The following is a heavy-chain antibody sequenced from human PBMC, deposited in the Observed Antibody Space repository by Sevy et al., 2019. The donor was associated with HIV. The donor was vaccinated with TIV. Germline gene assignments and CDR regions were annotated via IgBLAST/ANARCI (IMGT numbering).Heavy chain of an antibody. CDR1: GFTFSSYG. CDR3: AKDRRGSSGWYRSYYYYYGMDV. V-gene: IGHV3-30*02. CDR2: IRYDGSNK. D-gene: IGHD6-19*01. Sequence: GGSLRLSCAASGFTFSSYGMHWVRQAPGKGLEWVAFIRYDGSNKYYADSVKGRFTISRDNSKNTLYLQMNSLRAKDTAVYYCAKDRRGSSGWYRSYYYYYGMDVWGQGTTVTVSS. J-gene: IGHJ6*02.